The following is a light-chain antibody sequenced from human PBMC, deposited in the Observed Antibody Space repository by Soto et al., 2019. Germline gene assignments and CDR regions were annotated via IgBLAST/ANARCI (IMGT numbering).Light chain of an antibody. CDR3: QQRSNWPYT. Sequence: EIVLTQSPGTLSLSPGERATLSCRASQSVSSYLGWYQQKPGQAPRLLIYAASNRATGIPARFSGSGSGTDFPLTISSLEPEDFAVYYCQQRSNWPYTFGQGTKLEI. CDR1: QSVSSY. V-gene: IGKV3-11*01. J-gene: IGKJ2*01. CDR2: AAS.